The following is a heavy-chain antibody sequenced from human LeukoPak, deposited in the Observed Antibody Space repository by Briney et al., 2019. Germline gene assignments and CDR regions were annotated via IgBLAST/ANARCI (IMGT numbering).Heavy chain of an antibody. CDR2: ISGSGGST. J-gene: IGHJ4*02. Sequence: GGSLRLSCAASGFTFSSYAMSWVRQAPGKGLEWVSAISGSGGSTYYAGSVKGRFTISRDNSKNTLYLQMNSLRAEDTAVYYCAKDINWNDGFDYWGQGTLVTVSS. D-gene: IGHD1-1*01. CDR3: AKDINWNDGFDY. CDR1: GFTFSSYA. V-gene: IGHV3-23*01.